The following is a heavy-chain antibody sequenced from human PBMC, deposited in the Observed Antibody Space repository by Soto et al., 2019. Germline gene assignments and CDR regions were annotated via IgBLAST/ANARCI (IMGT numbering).Heavy chain of an antibody. CDR3: AKDAHDFGSGYYPYYYYYMDV. V-gene: IGHV3-9*01. Sequence: GGSLRLSCAASGFTFDDYAMHWVRQAPGKGLEWVSGISWNSGSIGYADSVKGRFTISRDNAKNSLYLQMDSLRAEDTALYYCAKDAHDFGSGYYPYYYYYMDVWGKGTTVTVSS. CDR2: ISWNSGSI. CDR1: GFTFDDYA. J-gene: IGHJ6*03. D-gene: IGHD3-3*01.